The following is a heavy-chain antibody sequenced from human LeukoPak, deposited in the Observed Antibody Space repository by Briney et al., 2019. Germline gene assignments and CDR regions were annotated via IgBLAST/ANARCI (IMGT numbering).Heavy chain of an antibody. Sequence: GGSLRLSCAASGFTASSNYMSWIRQAPGKGLEWVSVIYSGGSTYYADSVKGRFTISRDNSKNTLYLQMNSLGAEDTAVYYCARVAGGFGVVIQYYFDYWGQGTLVTVSS. CDR2: IYSGGST. D-gene: IGHD3-3*01. CDR1: GFTASSNY. CDR3: ARVAGGFGVVIQYYFDY. V-gene: IGHV3-53*01. J-gene: IGHJ4*02.